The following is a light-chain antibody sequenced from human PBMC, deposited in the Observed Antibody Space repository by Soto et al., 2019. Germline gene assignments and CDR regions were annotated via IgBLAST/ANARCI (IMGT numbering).Light chain of an antibody. CDR1: QSVSSY. CDR3: QQFAASPRT. V-gene: IGKV3-11*01. CDR2: DAS. Sequence: EIVLTQSPATLSLSPGERATLSCRASQSVSSYLAWYQQKPGQAPRLLIYDASNGATGIPARFSGSGSGTDFTLTISRLEPEDFSVYYCQQFAASPRTFGQVTKVDIK. J-gene: IGKJ1*01.